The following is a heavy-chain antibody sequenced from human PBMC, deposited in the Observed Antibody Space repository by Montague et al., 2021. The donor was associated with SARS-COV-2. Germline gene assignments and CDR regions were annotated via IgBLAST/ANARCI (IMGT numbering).Heavy chain of an antibody. J-gene: IGHJ4*02. CDR2: KYYSGST. D-gene: IGHD3-3*01. V-gene: IGHV4-39*01. CDR3: APLPSCITILGVGRGYYFDD. CDR1: GASISSRSYS. Sequence: SETLSLTCTVSGASISSRSYSWGWIRQPPGKGLEWIGFKYYSGSTYYNPTLKSRVTISVDTSKNQFSLKLSSVTAADTAVYYCAPLPSCITILGVGRGYYFDDWGQGTLVSVSS.